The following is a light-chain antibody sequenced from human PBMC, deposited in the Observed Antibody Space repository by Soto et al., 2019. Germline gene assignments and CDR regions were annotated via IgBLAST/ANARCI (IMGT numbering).Light chain of an antibody. J-gene: IGLJ2*01. CDR2: DVS. Sequence: QSALTQPASVSGSPGQSITISCTGTSSDVGGYNYVSWYQQHPGKAPKLMIYDVSNRPSGVSDRFSASKSGNTASLTISGLQAEDEADYYCSSYPSTSTVVFGGGTKVTVL. V-gene: IGLV2-14*03. CDR3: SSYPSTSTVV. CDR1: SSDVGGYNY.